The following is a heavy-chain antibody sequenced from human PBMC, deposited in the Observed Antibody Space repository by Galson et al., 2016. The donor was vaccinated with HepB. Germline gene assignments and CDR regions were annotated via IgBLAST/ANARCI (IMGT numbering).Heavy chain of an antibody. V-gene: IGHV3-23*01. J-gene: IGHJ6*04. CDR3: AKEGSKLARNYYYGMDV. D-gene: IGHD3-10*01. Sequence: SLRLSCAGSGFTFSNYAISWVRQAPGKGLEWGSVISGSWGSTYYADSVKGRSTISRDNSKNTMYLQMNSLRAEDTAVYYCAKEGSKLARNYYYGMDVWGKGTTVTVSS. CDR1: GFTFSNYA. CDR2: ISGSWGST.